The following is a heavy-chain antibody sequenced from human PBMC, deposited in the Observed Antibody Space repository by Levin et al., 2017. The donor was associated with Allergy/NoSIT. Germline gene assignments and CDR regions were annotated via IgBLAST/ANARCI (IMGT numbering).Heavy chain of an antibody. J-gene: IGHJ6*02. Sequence: PGGSLRLSCAASGFTFSSYAMHWVRQAPGKGLEWVAVISHDGRSKYYADSVKGRVTMSRDNSKNTLYLQMNSLRAEDTAVYYCARANGDYVLHGMEVWGQGTTVTVS. CDR2: ISHDGRSK. CDR1: GFTFSSYA. D-gene: IGHD4-17*01. CDR3: ARANGDYVLHGMEV. V-gene: IGHV3-30*04.